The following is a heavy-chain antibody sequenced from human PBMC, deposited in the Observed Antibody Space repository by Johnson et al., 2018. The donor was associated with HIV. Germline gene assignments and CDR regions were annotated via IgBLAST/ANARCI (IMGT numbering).Heavy chain of an antibody. V-gene: IGHV3-11*03. Sequence: SWIRQAPGKGLEWLSYLIDSGKDRFNASRGNAKNSLYLQMNSLRAEDTAVYYCAKEPWHSSLSLIGLFVFDIRGQGTMVTVSS. CDR2: LI. J-gene: IGHJ3*02. D-gene: IGHD6-19*01. CDR3: AKEPWHSSLSLIGLFVFDI.